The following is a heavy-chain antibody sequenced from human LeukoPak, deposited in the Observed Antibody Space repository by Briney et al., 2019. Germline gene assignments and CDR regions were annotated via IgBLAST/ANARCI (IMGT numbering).Heavy chain of an antibody. D-gene: IGHD3-10*01. Sequence: SETLSLTCTVSGGSISSYYWSWIRQPAGKGLEWIGRIYTSGSTNYNPSLKSRVTMSVDTSKNQFSLRLSSVTAADTAVYYCARDRYGSGSYYKSWFDPWGQGTLVIVSS. V-gene: IGHV4-4*07. CDR1: GGSISSYY. CDR2: IYTSGST. CDR3: ARDRYGSGSYYKSWFDP. J-gene: IGHJ5*02.